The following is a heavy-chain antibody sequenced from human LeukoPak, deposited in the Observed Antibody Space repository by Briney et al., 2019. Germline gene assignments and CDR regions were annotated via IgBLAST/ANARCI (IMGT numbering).Heavy chain of an antibody. CDR3: ARVGYGGYFDY. Sequence: ASVKVSCKASGYTFTSYYMHWVRQAPGQGLEWMGIINPSGGSTSYAQKFQGRVTTTRDTSTSTVYMELSSLRSEDTAVYYCARVGYGGYFDYWGQGTLVTVSS. V-gene: IGHV1-46*03. D-gene: IGHD4-23*01. CDR1: GYTFTSYY. CDR2: INPSGGST. J-gene: IGHJ4*02.